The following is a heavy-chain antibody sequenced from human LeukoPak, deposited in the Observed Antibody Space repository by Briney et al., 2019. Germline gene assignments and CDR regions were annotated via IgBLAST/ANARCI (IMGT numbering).Heavy chain of an antibody. CDR2: IYPADSYT. Sequence: GESLKISCKGSGYSFTNYWIGWVRQMPGKGLEWMGIIYPADSYTRYSPSFQGQVTISADKSSRTAYLQWSSLKASDTAVYFCARAGRHCSSNSCYRRAEYFPHRGQGTLVTVSS. CDR3: ARAGRHCSSNSCYRRAEYFPH. J-gene: IGHJ1*01. V-gene: IGHV5-51*01. CDR1: GYSFTNYW. D-gene: IGHD2-2*01.